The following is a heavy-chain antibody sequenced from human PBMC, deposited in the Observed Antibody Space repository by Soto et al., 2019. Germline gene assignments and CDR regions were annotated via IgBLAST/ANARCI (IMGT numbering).Heavy chain of an antibody. CDR2: IYYSGST. Sequence: QVQLQESGPGLVKTSQTLSLTCTVSGGSISSGDYDWSWIRKPPGKGLEWIGYIYYSGSTYYNPSIKSRVTISVDTSKNQFYLKLSSVTAADTAVYYCARIGVGDYVFGWFDPWGQGTLVTVSS. V-gene: IGHV4-30-4*01. CDR1: GGSISSGDYD. CDR3: ARIGVGDYVFGWFDP. D-gene: IGHD4-17*01. J-gene: IGHJ5*02.